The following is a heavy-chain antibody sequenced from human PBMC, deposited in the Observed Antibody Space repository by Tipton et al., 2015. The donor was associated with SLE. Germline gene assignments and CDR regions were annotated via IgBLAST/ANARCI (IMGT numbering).Heavy chain of an antibody. CDR2: TYHSGST. CDR1: GGSIKSGGYY. V-gene: IGHV4-31*03. J-gene: IGHJ6*03. D-gene: IGHD3/OR15-3a*01. CDR3: ARAPGLDRDYCYYYYMDV. Sequence: LRLSCTVSGGSIKSGGYYWAWIRQHPGKGLEGIGYTYHSGSTYYSPSLKNRVTISVDTSKNQFSLKLSSVTAADTAVYYCARAPGLDRDYCYYYYMDVWGKGTTVTVSS.